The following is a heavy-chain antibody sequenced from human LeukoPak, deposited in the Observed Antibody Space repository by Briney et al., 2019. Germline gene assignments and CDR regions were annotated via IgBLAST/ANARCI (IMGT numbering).Heavy chain of an antibody. D-gene: IGHD3-3*01. CDR2: IYHSGST. J-gene: IGHJ3*02. V-gene: IGHV4-38-2*01. CDR1: GYSISSGYY. CDR3: ARPYYDFWSGFDAFDI. Sequence: SETLSLTCAASGYSISSGYYWGWIRQPPGKGLEWIGSIYHSGSTYYNPSLKSRVTISVDTSKNQFSLKLSSVTAADTAVYYCARPYYDFWSGFDAFDIWGQGTMVTVSS.